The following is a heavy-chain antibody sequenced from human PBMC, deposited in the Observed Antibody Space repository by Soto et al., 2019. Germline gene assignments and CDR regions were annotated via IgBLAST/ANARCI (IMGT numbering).Heavy chain of an antibody. Sequence: PGGSLRLSCAASGFTFSGSAMHWVRQASGKGLEWVGRIRSKANSYATAYAASVKGRFTISRDDSKNTAYLQMNSLKTEDTAVYYCTTGLVRYYFDYWGQGTLVTVSS. CDR1: GFTFSGSA. CDR2: IRSKANSYAT. D-gene: IGHD6-19*01. J-gene: IGHJ4*02. V-gene: IGHV3-73*01. CDR3: TTGLVRYYFDY.